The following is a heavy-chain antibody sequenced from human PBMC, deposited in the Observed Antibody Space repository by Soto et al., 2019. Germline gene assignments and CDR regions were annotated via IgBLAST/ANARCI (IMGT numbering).Heavy chain of an antibody. D-gene: IGHD3-22*01. V-gene: IGHV3-11*01. CDR2: ISSSGSTI. J-gene: IGHJ4*02. Sequence: QVQLVESGGGLVKPGESLRLSCAASGFTFSDHYMSWIRQAPGKGLEWVSYISSSGSTIYYADSVQGRFTISRDNAKNTLYVQMTSLRAEDTAVYYCARAHRSGSYSFDQWGQGTLVTVSS. CDR3: ARAHRSGSYSFDQ. CDR1: GFTFSDHY.